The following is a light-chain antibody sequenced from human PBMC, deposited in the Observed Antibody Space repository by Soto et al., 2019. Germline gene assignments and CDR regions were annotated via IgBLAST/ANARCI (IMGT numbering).Light chain of an antibody. Sequence: EIVLTQSPGTLSLSPGERATLSCRASQSVSSSYLAWYQQKPGQAPRLLIYGASSRATGIPDRFSGSGSGTDFTLTISRLEPEDFALYYCQQYGSSPPLYTFGQGNKLEIK. CDR3: QQYGSSPPLYT. CDR2: GAS. J-gene: IGKJ2*01. V-gene: IGKV3-20*01. CDR1: QSVSSSY.